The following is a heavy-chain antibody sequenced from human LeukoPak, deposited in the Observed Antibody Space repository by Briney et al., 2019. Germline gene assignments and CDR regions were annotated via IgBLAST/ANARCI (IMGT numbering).Heavy chain of an antibody. J-gene: IGHJ5*02. D-gene: IGHD3-3*01. V-gene: IGHV3-23*01. CDR3: AKIPSPTYYDFWSGSPWFDP. CDR2: ISGSGGST. CDR1: GFTFSSYA. Sequence: GGSLRLSCAASGFTFSSYAMSWVRQAPGKGLEWVSAISGSGGSTYYADSVKGRFTISRDNSKNTLYLQMNSLRAEDTAVYYCAKIPSPTYYDFWSGSPWFDPWGQGTLVTVSS.